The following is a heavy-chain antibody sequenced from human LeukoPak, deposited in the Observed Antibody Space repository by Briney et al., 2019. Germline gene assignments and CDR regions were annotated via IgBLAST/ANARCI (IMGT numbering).Heavy chain of an antibody. Sequence: GGSLRLSCAASGFTFSSYGMNWVRQAPGKGLEWVSYISSSSSTIYYADSVKGRFTISRDNAKNSLYLQMNSLRAEDTAVYYCARDGGYCSSTSCYTIDAFDIWGQGTMVTVSS. CDR2: ISSSSSTI. CDR3: ARDGGYCSSTSCYTIDAFDI. CDR1: GFTFSSYG. J-gene: IGHJ3*02. D-gene: IGHD2-2*02. V-gene: IGHV3-48*04.